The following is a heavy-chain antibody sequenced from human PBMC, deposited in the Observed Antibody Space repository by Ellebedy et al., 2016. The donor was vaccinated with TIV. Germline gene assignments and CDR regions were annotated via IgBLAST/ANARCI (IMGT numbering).Heavy chain of an antibody. D-gene: IGHD6-6*01. Sequence: GGSLRLSCAASGFTLSGSAMHWVRQASGKGLEWVGRIRSKANSYATTYAASVKGRFTISRDDSKNTAYLQMNSLKTEDTAVYYCTLPAPSSSSLHWGQGTLVTVSS. J-gene: IGHJ4*02. CDR1: GFTLSGSA. V-gene: IGHV3-73*01. CDR3: TLPAPSSSSLH. CDR2: IRSKANSYAT.